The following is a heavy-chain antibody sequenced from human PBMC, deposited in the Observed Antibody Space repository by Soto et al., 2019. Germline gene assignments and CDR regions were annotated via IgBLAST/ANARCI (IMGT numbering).Heavy chain of an antibody. J-gene: IGHJ4*02. CDR2: IIPILGIA. Sequence: SVKVSCTASGGTFSSYTISWVRQAPGQGLEWMGRIIPILGIANYAQKFQGRVTITRDTSASTAYMELSSLRSEDTAVYYCARSIVVVTAADYWGQGTLVTVSS. D-gene: IGHD2-21*02. V-gene: IGHV1-69*02. CDR1: GGTFSSYT. CDR3: ARSIVVVTAADY.